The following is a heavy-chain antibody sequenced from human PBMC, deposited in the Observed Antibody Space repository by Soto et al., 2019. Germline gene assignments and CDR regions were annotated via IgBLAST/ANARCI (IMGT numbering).Heavy chain of an antibody. CDR1: GFTFSSYA. Sequence: AGGSLRLSCAASGFTFSSYAMHWVRQAPGTGLEWVAVISYEGSNKYYADSVKGRFTISRDNSKNTLYLQMNSLRTEDTAVYYCARVLGGVATVPFDYWGQGALVTVSS. J-gene: IGHJ4*02. D-gene: IGHD5-12*01. CDR3: ARVLGGVATVPFDY. V-gene: IGHV3-30-3*01. CDR2: ISYEGSNK.